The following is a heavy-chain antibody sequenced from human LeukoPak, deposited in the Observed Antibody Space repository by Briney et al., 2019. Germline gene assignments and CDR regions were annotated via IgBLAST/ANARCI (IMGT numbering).Heavy chain of an antibody. J-gene: IGHJ4*02. D-gene: IGHD5-18*01. Sequence: PGGSLRLSCEASGFTFGSHAMYWVRQAPGKGLEWVAGIFVSGGSPHYADPVKGRFTISRDNSRNTVYLQIKSLRAEDTAVYYCGKTTVGYSSGQKPAWPVDYWGQGTLVTVSS. CDR2: IFVSGGSP. CDR3: GKTTVGYSSGQKPAWPVDY. CDR1: GFTFGSHA. V-gene: IGHV3-23*01.